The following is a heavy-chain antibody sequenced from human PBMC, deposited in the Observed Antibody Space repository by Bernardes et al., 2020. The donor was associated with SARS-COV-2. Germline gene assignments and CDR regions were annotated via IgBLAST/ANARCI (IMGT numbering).Heavy chain of an antibody. CDR2: ITSSSSYK. D-gene: IGHD1-7*01. CDR3: ARESDWNYVFDY. J-gene: IGHJ4*02. V-gene: IGHV3-21*01. Sequence: GGSLKLSCAASEFIFSSYAMSWVRKAPGKGLEWVSSITSSSSYKYYADSVKGRFTISRDNAKNSLYLQMNSLRAEDTAVYFCARESDWNYVFDYWGQGTLVTVSS. CDR1: EFIFSSYA.